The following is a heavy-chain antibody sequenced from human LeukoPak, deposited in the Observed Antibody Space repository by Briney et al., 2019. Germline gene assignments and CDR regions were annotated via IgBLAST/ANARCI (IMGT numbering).Heavy chain of an antibody. V-gene: IGHV3-66*04. D-gene: IGHD5-18*01. CDR3: ARHLSGVTGYTYGRGIDY. CDR1: GLTVTKNY. CDR2: LYTGETT. J-gene: IGHJ4*02. Sequence: GGSLRLSCVVSGLTVTKNYISWVRQAPGKGLEWVSLLYTGETTFYADSVKGRFTISRDNAKTSLYLQMISLRAEDTAVYYCARHLSGVTGYTYGRGIDYWGQGTLVTVSS.